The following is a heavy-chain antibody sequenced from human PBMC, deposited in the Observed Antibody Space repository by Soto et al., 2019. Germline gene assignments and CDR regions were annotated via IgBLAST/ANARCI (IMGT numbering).Heavy chain of an antibody. V-gene: IGHV1-69*01. Sequence: QAQVVQSGAEVRKPGSSVKLSCKASEGTFNSYAIAWLRQPPGQGLEWMGGIIPYYNTLNYAQKFQDRVTITADDSTNTVYMGLSSLRSDDTAVYFCASGASRWYPYFFDSWAQGTLVTVSS. D-gene: IGHD6-13*01. CDR1: EGTFNSYA. CDR2: IIPYYNTL. J-gene: IGHJ4*02. CDR3: ASGASRWYPYFFDS.